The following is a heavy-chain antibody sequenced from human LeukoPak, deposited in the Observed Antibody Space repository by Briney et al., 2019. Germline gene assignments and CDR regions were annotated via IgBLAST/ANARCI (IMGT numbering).Heavy chain of an antibody. CDR2: DYCGGNT. CDR1: GFSVTTDSYC. CDR3: ARGKYGDYVRVYYFDY. Sequence: SETLSLTCTVSGFSVTTDSYCWGWIRQPPGKGLEWIGYDYCGGNTNYDPSLKRRVTISVDTSKNQFSLTLTSVTAADTAVYYCARGKYGDYVRVYYFDYWGQGTLVTVSS. J-gene: IGHJ4*02. V-gene: IGHV4-61*01. D-gene: IGHD4-17*01.